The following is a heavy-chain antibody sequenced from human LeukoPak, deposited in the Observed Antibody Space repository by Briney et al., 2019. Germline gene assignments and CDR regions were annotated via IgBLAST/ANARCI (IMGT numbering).Heavy chain of an antibody. CDR2: IYYSGST. D-gene: IGHD3-22*01. Sequence: SETQSLTCAVSGGSISSGGYSWSWIREPPGKGLEWIGYIYYSGSTYYNPSLKSRVTISVDTSKNQFSLKLSSVTAADTAVYYCARDRGYDSSGYAGAFDIWGQGTMVTVSS. CDR3: ARDRGYDSSGYAGAFDI. CDR1: GGSISSGGYS. J-gene: IGHJ3*02. V-gene: IGHV4-30-4*07.